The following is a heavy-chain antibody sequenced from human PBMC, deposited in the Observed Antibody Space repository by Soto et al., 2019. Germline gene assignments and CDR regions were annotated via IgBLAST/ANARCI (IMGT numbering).Heavy chain of an antibody. Sequence: SETLSLTCTVSGGSISSYYWSWIRQPAGKGLEWIGRIYTSGSTNYNPSLKSRVTMSVDTSKNQFSLKLSSVTAAGTAVYYCARNSPRSKRGYYYYCGMDVWGQGTTVTVSS. J-gene: IGHJ6*02. CDR2: IYTSGST. CDR1: GGSISSYY. CDR3: ARNSPRSKRGYYYYCGMDV. D-gene: IGHD3-10*01. V-gene: IGHV4-4*07.